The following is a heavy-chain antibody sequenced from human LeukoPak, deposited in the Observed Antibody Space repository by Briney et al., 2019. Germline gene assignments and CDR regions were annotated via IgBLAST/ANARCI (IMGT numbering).Heavy chain of an antibody. Sequence: SETLSLTCTVSGGSISSYYWSWIRQPPGKGLEWIGYIYYSGSTNYNPPLKSRVTISVDTSKNQFSLKLSSVTAADTAVYYCARSVYATNFDYWGQGTLVTVSS. D-gene: IGHD2-8*01. CDR2: IYYSGST. V-gene: IGHV4-59*08. CDR1: GGSISSYY. CDR3: ARSVYATNFDY. J-gene: IGHJ4*02.